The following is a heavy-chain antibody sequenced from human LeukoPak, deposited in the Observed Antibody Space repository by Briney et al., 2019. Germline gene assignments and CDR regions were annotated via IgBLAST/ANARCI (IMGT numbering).Heavy chain of an antibody. CDR1: GYSFTSYD. J-gene: IGHJ4*02. CDR3: ARDGEVVGDY. Sequence: GASVKVSCNTSGYSFTSYDINWVRQAPGQGLEWMGWINPNSGGTNYAQKFQGRVTMTRDTSISTAYMELSRLRSDDTAVYYCARDGEVVGDYWGQGTLVTVSS. V-gene: IGHV1-2*02. D-gene: IGHD2-15*01. CDR2: INPNSGGT.